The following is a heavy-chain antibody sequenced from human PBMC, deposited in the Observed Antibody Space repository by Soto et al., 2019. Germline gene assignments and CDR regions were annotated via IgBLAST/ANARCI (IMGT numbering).Heavy chain of an antibody. J-gene: IGHJ6*02. D-gene: IGHD3-3*01. Sequence: WETLSLTCVVSGDSVTFGHHYWTWIRQPPGKGLEWIGHIFFTGATNYSPSLKSRVTMSVDTSKSQFPLNLTSVTAADPAIYYCARRWSLNCGEWFGCRMGLRGQGTTVTVSS. CDR2: IFFTGAT. V-gene: IGHV4-61*01. CDR3: ARRWSLNCGEWFGCRMGL. CDR1: GDSVTFGHHY.